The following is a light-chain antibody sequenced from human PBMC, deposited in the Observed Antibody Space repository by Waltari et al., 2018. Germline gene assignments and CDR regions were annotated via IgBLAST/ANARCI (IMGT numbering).Light chain of an antibody. CDR3: SAYTSRGTLK. J-gene: IGLJ2*01. CDR2: DLT. Sequence: QSALTQPASVSGSPGQSITISCSGTSADLGAYRYVTWYQQRPGKVPNLIIYDLTERPSGVSNRFSGSKSGSTASLTVSGLQAEDEGLFYCSAYTSRGTLKFGGGTRVTVL. CDR1: SADLGAYRY. V-gene: IGLV2-14*03.